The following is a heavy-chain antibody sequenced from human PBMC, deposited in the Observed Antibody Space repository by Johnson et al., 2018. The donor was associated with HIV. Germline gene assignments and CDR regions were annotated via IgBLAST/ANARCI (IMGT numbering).Heavy chain of an antibody. D-gene: IGHD2-21*01. CDR1: GFTFDDYG. V-gene: IGHV3-20*04. CDR3: ARARTVVIARPDAFDI. Sequence: VQLVESGGGLVKPGGSLRLSCAASGFTFDDYGMSWVRQAPGKGLEWVSGINWNGGGTGYADSVKGRFTISRDNAKNSLYLQMNSLRAEDTAVYYCARARTVVIARPDAFDIWGQGTMVTVSS. CDR2: INWNGGGT. J-gene: IGHJ3*02.